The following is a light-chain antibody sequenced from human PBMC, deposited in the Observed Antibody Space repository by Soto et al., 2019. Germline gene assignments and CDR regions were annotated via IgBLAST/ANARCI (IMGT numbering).Light chain of an antibody. Sequence: ETGMTQSPATLSVSPGDRATLSCRASQSVGTNLAWYQQRPGQAPRLLIFGVSNRATGIPARFSGSGSGTDFTLAISSLQPEDFATYYCQQSYSTPPWPFGQGTKVAIK. V-gene: IGKV3-15*01. J-gene: IGKJ1*01. CDR2: GVS. CDR1: QSVGTN. CDR3: QQSYSTPPWP.